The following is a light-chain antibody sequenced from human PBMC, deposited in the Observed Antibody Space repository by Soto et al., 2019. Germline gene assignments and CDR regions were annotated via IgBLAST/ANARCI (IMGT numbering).Light chain of an antibody. J-gene: IGKJ1*01. Sequence: EIVMTQSPATLSVSPGERATLSCRASQSVSSYLAWYQQKPGQAPRLLIYDASIRATGIPARFSGSGSGTDFTLTISRLEPEDFAMYYCQVYNSSPWTFGQGTKVDIK. CDR3: QVYNSSPWT. CDR2: DAS. CDR1: QSVSSY. V-gene: IGKV3D-15*01.